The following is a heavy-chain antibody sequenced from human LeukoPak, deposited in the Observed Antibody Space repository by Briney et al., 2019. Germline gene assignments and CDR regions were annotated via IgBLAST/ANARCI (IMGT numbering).Heavy chain of an antibody. J-gene: IGHJ5*02. CDR1: GGSISSYY. CDR2: IYTSGST. CDR3: ARINYYDSSGYHNWFDP. D-gene: IGHD3-22*01. V-gene: IGHV4-4*07. Sequence: KASEALSLTCTASGGSISSYYWSWIRQPAGKGLEWIGRIYTSGSTNYNPSLKSRVTMSVDTSKNQFSLKLSSVTAADTAVYYCARINYYDSSGYHNWFDPWGQGTLVTVSS.